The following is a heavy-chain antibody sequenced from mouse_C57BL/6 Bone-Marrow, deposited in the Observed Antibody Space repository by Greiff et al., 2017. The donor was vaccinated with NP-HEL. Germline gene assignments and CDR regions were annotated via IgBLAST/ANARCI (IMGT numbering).Heavy chain of an antibody. V-gene: IGHV1-19*01. CDR2: INPYNGGT. D-gene: IGHD1-1*01. CDR1: GYTFTDYY. Sequence: VQLQQSGPVLVKPGASVKMSCKASGYTFTDYYMNWVKQSHGKSLEWIGVINPYNGGTSYNQKFKGKATLTVDKASSTAYMELNSLTSEDSAVYYCARTGVLRYLSWGKGTTLTVSS. CDR3: ARTGVLRYLS. J-gene: IGHJ2*01.